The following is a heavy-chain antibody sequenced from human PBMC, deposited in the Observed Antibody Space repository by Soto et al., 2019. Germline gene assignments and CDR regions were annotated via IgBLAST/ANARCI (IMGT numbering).Heavy chain of an antibody. CDR3: AKDSPYLVVGGTFEY. V-gene: IGHV4-59*01. D-gene: IGHD2-15*01. CDR2: IYYSGST. Sequence: KPSETLSLTCTVSGGSISSYYWSWIRQPPGKGLEWIGYIYYSGSTNYNPSLKSRVSISADTPKNQLSLKLSSVTAADTALYYCAKDSPYLVVGGTFEYWGQGTLVTVSS. J-gene: IGHJ4*02. CDR1: GGSISSYY.